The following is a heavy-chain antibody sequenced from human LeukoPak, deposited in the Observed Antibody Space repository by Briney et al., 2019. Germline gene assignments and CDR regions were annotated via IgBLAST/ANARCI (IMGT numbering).Heavy chain of an antibody. CDR1: GYTFTGYY. D-gene: IGHD3-10*01. V-gene: IGHV1-2*02. Sequence: ASVKVSCKASGYTFTGYYMHWVRQAPGQGLEWMGWINPNSGNTNYAQKLQGRVTMTTDTSTSTAYMELSRLRSDDTAVYYCARDRLWFGEIDDYWGQGTLVTVSS. CDR3: ARDRLWFGEIDDY. J-gene: IGHJ4*02. CDR2: INPNSGNT.